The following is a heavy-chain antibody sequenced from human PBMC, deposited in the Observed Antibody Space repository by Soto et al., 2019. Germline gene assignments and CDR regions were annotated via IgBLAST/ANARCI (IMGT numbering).Heavy chain of an antibody. CDR2: FYYSGST. D-gene: IGHD1-26*01. V-gene: IGHV4-39*01. CDR3: ARSVGDYYYGMDV. CDR1: GASITSTSYH. J-gene: IGHJ6*02. Sequence: SETLSLPCTVSGASITSTSYHWGWIRQPPGKGLEWIGNFYYSGSTYYNPPLRSRVTISVDASKNQFSVKVSSVTATDTAVYYCARSVGDYYYGMDVWGQGTTVTVSS.